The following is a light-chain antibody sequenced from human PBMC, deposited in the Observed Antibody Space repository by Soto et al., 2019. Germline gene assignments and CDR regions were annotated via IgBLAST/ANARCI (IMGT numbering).Light chain of an antibody. J-gene: IGLJ3*02. Sequence: QSALTQPASVSGSPGQSITISCTGTSGDIGSYNRVSWYQQHPGKAPKLIIYEVTDRPSGVSNRFSGSKSGNTASLTISGLQPADEADYYCSSYTTSGTYVLFGGGTKLTVL. V-gene: IGLV2-14*01. CDR2: EVT. CDR3: SSYTTSGTYVL. CDR1: SGDIGSYNR.